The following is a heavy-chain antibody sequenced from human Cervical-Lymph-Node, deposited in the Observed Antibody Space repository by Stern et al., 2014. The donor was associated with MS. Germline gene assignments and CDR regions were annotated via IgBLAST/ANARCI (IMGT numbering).Heavy chain of an antibody. CDR3: ARHQGGIAAN. V-gene: IGHV1-69*01. D-gene: IGHD6-13*01. Sequence: QVQLMQSGAEVKKPGSSMKVSCKASGGSFSTFDIIWVRQPPGQGLELLGGISPLFGTTNYVQKFQGRVTMTADASTSTAYMELSSLRSEDTAVYYCARHQGGIAANWGQGTLVTVSS. J-gene: IGHJ4*02. CDR1: GGSFSTFD. CDR2: ISPLFGTT.